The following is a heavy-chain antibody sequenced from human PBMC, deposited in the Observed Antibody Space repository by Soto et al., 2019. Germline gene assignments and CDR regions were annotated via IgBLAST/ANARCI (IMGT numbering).Heavy chain of an antibody. CDR3: AKDLRFLEWQDAFDI. V-gene: IGHV3-23*01. D-gene: IGHD3-3*01. CDR1: GFTFSSYA. Sequence: GGSLRLSCAASGFTFSSYAMSWVRQAPGKGLEWVSAISGSGGSTYYADSVKGRFTISRDNSKNTLYLRMNSLRAEDTAVYYCAKDLRFLEWQDAFDIWGQGTMVTVSS. CDR2: ISGSGGST. J-gene: IGHJ3*02.